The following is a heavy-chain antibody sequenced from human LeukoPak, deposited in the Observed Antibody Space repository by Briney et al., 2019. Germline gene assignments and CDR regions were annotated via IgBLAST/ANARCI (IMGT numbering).Heavy chain of an antibody. CDR1: GFTFDDYA. CDR3: ARRGVQLQRISWFDP. D-gene: IGHD1-1*01. V-gene: IGHV3-9*01. J-gene: IGHJ5*02. Sequence: GRSLRLSCAASGFTFDDYAMHWVRQAPGKGLEWVSGISWNSGSIGYADSVKGRFTISRDNAKNSLYLQMNSLRAEDTAVYYCARRGVQLQRISWFDPWGQGTLVTVSS. CDR2: ISWNSGSI.